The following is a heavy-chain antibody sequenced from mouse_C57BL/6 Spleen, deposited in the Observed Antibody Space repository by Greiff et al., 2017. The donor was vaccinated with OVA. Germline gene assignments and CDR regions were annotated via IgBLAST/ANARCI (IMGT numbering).Heavy chain of an antibody. V-gene: IGHV2-6-1*01. J-gene: IGHJ4*01. D-gene: IGHD1-1*01. Sequence: VMLVESGPGLVAPSQSLSITCTVSGFSLTSYGVHWVRQPPGKGLEWLVVIWSDGSTTYNSALKSRLSISKDNSKSQVFLKMNSLQTDDTAMYXCARHRDGSSYGAMDYWGQGTSVTVSS. CDR1: GFSLTSYG. CDR2: IWSDGST. CDR3: ARHRDGSSYGAMDY.